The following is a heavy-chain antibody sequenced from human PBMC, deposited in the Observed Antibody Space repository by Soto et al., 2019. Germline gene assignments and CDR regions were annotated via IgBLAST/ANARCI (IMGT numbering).Heavy chain of an antibody. Sequence: QITLKESGPTLVKPKQPLTLTCNFSGFSLITHGVGVGWIRQPPGKALEWLALIFWDDDKHYSPSLMNRLTITKDTSKNQVVLTMTNMDPVDTATYYCAHSAQWTDYFDYWGQGTLVTVSS. V-gene: IGHV2-5*02. CDR1: GFSLITHGVG. D-gene: IGHD6-19*01. CDR3: AHSAQWTDYFDY. J-gene: IGHJ4*02. CDR2: IFWDDDK.